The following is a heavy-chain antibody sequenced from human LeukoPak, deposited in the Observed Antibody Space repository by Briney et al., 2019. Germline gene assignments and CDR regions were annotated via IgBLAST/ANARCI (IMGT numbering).Heavy chain of an antibody. J-gene: IGHJ3*02. D-gene: IGHD3-22*01. CDR3: ARLNWLSNAFDI. CDR2: IYYSGNT. V-gene: IGHV4-59*01. Sequence: SETLSLTCTISGGSISSYYWSWIRQPPGKGLEWVGYIYYSGNTNYSPSLKSRATISIDTSKKEFSLKLTSVTAADTAVYYCARLNWLSNAFDIWGQGTMVTVSS. CDR1: GGSISSYY.